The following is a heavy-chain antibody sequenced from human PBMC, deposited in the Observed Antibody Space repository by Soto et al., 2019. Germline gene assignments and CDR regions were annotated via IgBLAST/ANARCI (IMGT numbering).Heavy chain of an antibody. D-gene: IGHD3-3*01. Sequence: PGGSLRLSCAASGFTFSSYGMHWVRQAPGKGLEWVAVIWYDGSNKYYADSVKGRFTISRDNSKNTLYLQMNSLRDEDTAVYYCARELEDFWSGSSPYYYGMDVWGQGTTVTVSS. V-gene: IGHV3-33*01. CDR2: IWYDGSNK. CDR3: ARELEDFWSGSSPYYYGMDV. CDR1: GFTFSSYG. J-gene: IGHJ6*02.